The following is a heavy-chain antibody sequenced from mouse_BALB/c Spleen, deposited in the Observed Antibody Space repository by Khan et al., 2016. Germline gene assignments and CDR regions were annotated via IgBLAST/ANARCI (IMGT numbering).Heavy chain of an antibody. CDR1: GYSITSGYY. CDR2: ISYDGSN. V-gene: IGHV3-6*02. J-gene: IGHJ2*01. Sequence: EVQLQESGPGLVKPSQSLSLTCSVTGYSITSGYYWNWIRQFPGNKLEWMGFISYDGSNNYNPSLKNRISITRDTSKNQFFLKLNSVTAEDIATXFCARGLPPDYWGQGTTLTVSS. CDR3: ARGLPPDY. D-gene: IGHD2-13*01.